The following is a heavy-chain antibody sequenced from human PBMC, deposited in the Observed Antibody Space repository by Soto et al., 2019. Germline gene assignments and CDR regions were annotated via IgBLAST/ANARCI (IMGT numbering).Heavy chain of an antibody. D-gene: IGHD3-16*01. Sequence: SETLSLTCTVSGGSISSGGYYWSWIRQHPGKGLEWIGYIYYSGSTYYNPSLKSRVTISVDTSKNQFSLKLSSVTAADTAVYYCARKKYVFGRGGGGGMDVWGQGTTVTVSS. CDR2: IYYSGST. CDR1: GGSISSGGYY. V-gene: IGHV4-31*03. J-gene: IGHJ6*02. CDR3: ARKKYVFGRGGGGGMDV.